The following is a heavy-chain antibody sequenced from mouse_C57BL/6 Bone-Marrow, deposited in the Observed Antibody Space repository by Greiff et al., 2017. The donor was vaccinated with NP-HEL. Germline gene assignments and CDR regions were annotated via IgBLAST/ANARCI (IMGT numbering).Heavy chain of an antibody. J-gene: IGHJ1*03. CDR2: IWTGGGT. CDR1: GFSLTSYA. V-gene: IGHV2-9-1*01. Sequence: QVQLKESGPGLVAPSQSLSITCTVSGFSLTSYAISWVRQPPGKGLEWLGVIWTGGGTNYNSALKSSLSISKDNSKSQVFLKMNSLQTDDTARYYCARNSGTTVVATNYWYFDVWGTGTTVTVSS. D-gene: IGHD1-1*01. CDR3: ARNSGTTVVATNYWYFDV.